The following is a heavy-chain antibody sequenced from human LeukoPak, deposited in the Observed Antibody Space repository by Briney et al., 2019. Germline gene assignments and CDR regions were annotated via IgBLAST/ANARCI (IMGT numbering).Heavy chain of an antibody. Sequence: GGSLRLSCAASGFTFDDYAMHWVRQAPGKGLEWVSGISWNSGSMGYADSVKGRFTISRDNAKNSLYLQMNSLRAEDTALYYCAKDSGGSAEKYFQHWGQGTLVTVSS. CDR2: ISWNSGSM. CDR3: AKDSGGSAEKYFQH. J-gene: IGHJ1*01. D-gene: IGHD2-15*01. V-gene: IGHV3-9*01. CDR1: GFTFDDYA.